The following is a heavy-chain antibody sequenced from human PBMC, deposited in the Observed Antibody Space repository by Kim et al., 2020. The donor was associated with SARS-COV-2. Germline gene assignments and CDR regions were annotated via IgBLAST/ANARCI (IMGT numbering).Heavy chain of an antibody. D-gene: IGHD3-10*01. CDR2: ISWNSGSI. J-gene: IGHJ3*02. Sequence: GGSLRLSCAASGFTFDDYAMHWVRQAPGKGLEWVSGISWNSGSIGYADSVKGRFTISRDNAKNSLYLQMNSLRAEDTALYYCAKDKYYGSGSSPAFDIWGQGTMVTVSS. V-gene: IGHV3-9*01. CDR3: AKDKYYGSGSSPAFDI. CDR1: GFTFDDYA.